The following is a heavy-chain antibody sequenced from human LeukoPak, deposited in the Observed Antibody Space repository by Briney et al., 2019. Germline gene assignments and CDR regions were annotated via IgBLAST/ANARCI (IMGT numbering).Heavy chain of an antibody. V-gene: IGHV3-30*18. J-gene: IGHJ4*02. D-gene: IGHD5-24*01. CDR1: GFTFSSYG. Sequence: PGGSLRLSCAASGFTFSSYGMHWVRHAPGKGLEWVAVISYDGSNKYYADSVKGRFTISRDNSKNTLYLQMNSLRAEDTAVYYCAKGWLGKFDYWGQGTLVTVSS. CDR2: ISYDGSNK. CDR3: AKGWLGKFDY.